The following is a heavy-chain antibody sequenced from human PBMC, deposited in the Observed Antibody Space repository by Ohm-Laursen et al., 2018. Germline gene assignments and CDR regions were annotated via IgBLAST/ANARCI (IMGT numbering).Heavy chain of an antibody. CDR1: GGSISSGGYY. Sequence: SETLSLTCTVSGGSISSGGYYWSWIRQHPGKGLEWIGYIYYSGSTYYNPSLKSRVTISVDTSKNQFSLRLSSVTAADTAVYYCARGRWIQDGGSTANDYWGQGTLVTVSS. D-gene: IGHD5-18*01. CDR3: ARGRWIQDGGSTANDY. CDR2: IYYSGST. V-gene: IGHV4-31*03. J-gene: IGHJ4*02.